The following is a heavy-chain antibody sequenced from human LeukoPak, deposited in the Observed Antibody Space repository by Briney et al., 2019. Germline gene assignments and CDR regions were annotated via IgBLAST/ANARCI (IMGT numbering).Heavy chain of an antibody. D-gene: IGHD5-12*01. CDR2: VRNDGSSE. Sequence: GGSLRLSCAASGFVLSDYGMHWVRQAPGKGLEWVAFVRNDGSSEYYVGSVKGRFTISRDKSKNTLYQQMNSLRVEDTAVYSCAKESDSGYHSEGPKNWGLGTLVSVSS. V-gene: IGHV3-30*02. CDR1: GFVLSDYG. J-gene: IGHJ4*02. CDR3: AKESDSGYHSEGPKN.